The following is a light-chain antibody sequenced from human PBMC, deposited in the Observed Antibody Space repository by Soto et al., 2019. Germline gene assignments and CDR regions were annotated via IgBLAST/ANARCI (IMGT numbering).Light chain of an antibody. J-gene: IGKJ4*01. CDR2: GAS. CDR1: QSVKSTS. CDR3: QQFSSYPLT. V-gene: IGKV3-20*01. Sequence: VLTQSPGTLSLSPGERATLSCRASQSVKSTSLVWYQQKPAQAPRLLIYGASSRATGIPDRFSGGGSGTDFTLAISRLEPEDFAVYYCQQFSSYPLTFGGGTKVDIK.